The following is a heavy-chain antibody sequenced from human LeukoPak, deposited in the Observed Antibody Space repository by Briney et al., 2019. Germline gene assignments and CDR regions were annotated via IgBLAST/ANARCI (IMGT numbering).Heavy chain of an antibody. V-gene: IGHV1-2*02. D-gene: IGHD2-15*01. CDR3: AREGIGGGLLKGYCSGGSCYGY. Sequence: ASVKVSCKASGYTFTGYYIHWVRQAPGHGLEWMGWINPYSAVTNYAQKFQGRVTMTRDTSISTAYMELSRLRSDDTAVYYCAREGIGGGLLKGYCSGGSCYGYWGQGTLVTVSS. J-gene: IGHJ4*02. CDR2: INPYSAVT. CDR1: GYTFTGYY.